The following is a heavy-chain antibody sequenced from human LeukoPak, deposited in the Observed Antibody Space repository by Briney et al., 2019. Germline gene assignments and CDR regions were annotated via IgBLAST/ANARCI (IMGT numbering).Heavy chain of an antibody. J-gene: IGHJ4*02. D-gene: IGHD5-12*01. Sequence: SETLSLTCTVSGGSISSSSYYWGWIRQPPGKGLEWIGSIYYSGSTYYNPSLKSRVTISVDTSKNQFSLKLSSVTAADTAVYYCARVATKPFGADYWGQGTLVTVFS. CDR1: GGSISSSSYY. CDR2: IYYSGST. CDR3: ARVATKPFGADY. V-gene: IGHV4-39*01.